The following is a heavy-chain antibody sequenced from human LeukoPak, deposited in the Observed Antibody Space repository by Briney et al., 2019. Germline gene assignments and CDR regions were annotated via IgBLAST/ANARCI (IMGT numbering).Heavy chain of an antibody. CDR3: ARDKTNWLDP. CDR2: IYYSGST. J-gene: IGHJ5*02. Sequence: SETLSLTCTVSGGSISSYYWSWIRQPPGKGLEWIGYIYYSGSTNYNPSLKSRVTISVDTSKNQFSLKLSSVTAADTAVYYCARDKTNWLDPWGQGTLVTVSS. V-gene: IGHV4-59*01. CDR1: GGSISSYY.